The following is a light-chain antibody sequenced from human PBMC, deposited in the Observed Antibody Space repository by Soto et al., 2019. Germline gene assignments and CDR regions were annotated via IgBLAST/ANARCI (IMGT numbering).Light chain of an antibody. CDR2: GAS. J-gene: IGKJ1*01. V-gene: IGKV3-20*01. CDR3: QQYGSSPWT. Sequence: EIVLTQSPGTLSLSPGDRATLSCRASQSLSSSYLACYQQKPGQAPRLLIYGASSRATGIPDRFSGSGSGTDFTLTISRLEPEDFAVYYCQQYGSSPWTFGQGTKVEIK. CDR1: QSLSSSY.